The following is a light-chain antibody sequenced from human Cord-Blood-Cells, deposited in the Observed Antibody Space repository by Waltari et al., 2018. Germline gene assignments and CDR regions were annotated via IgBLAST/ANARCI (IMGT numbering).Light chain of an antibody. CDR3: CSYAGSSTYV. Sequence: QSALTQPASVSGSPGQSIIISCTGTSSDVGSYNLVSWYQQHPGKAPKLMIYEGSKRPSGVSNRFSGSKSGNMASLTISGRQAEDEADYYCCSYAGSSTYVFGTGTKVTVL. J-gene: IGLJ1*01. V-gene: IGLV2-23*01. CDR2: EGS. CDR1: SSDVGSYNL.